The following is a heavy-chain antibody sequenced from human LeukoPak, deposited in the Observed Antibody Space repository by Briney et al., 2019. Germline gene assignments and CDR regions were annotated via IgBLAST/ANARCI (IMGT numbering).Heavy chain of an antibody. CDR3: AKEQVGG. CDR2: IFNNGANA. D-gene: IGHD4-23*01. V-gene: IGHV3-23*01. Sequence: GGSLRLSCTASGFTFSNYAMDWVRQAPGRGLEWVATIFNNGANAFYADSVRGRFTISRDNSKNTLYLQMNSLRAEDTAVYYCAKEQVGGWGQGTLVTVSS. CDR1: GFTFSNYA. J-gene: IGHJ4*02.